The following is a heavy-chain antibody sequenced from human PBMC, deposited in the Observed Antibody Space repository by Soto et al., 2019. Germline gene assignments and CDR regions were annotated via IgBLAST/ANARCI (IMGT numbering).Heavy chain of an antibody. CDR1: GFTFDDYA. D-gene: IGHD6-19*01. J-gene: IGHJ6*02. Sequence: TGGSLRLSCAASGFTFDDYAMHWVRQAPGKGLEWVSGISWNSGSIGYADSVKGRFTISRDNAKNSLYLQMNSLRAEDTALYYCAKDSSSGGGMDVWGQGTTVTVSS. CDR2: ISWNSGSI. V-gene: IGHV3-9*01. CDR3: AKDSSSGGGMDV.